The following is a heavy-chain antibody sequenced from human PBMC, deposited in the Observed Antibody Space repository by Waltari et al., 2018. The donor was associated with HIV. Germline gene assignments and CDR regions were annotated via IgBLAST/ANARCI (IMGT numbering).Heavy chain of an antibody. D-gene: IGHD2-15*01. J-gene: IGHJ4*02. CDR2: INPENGGT. Sequence: QVQLVQSGAEVKKPGASVKVSCQASGYTFTGYYIHWVRQAPGQGLEWMGWINPENGGTKYAQKFQGRVTMTRDTSISTAYMELSRLRSDDTAVYYGARDICNGGSCYSYYFDYWGQGTLVTVSS. CDR1: GYTFTGYY. V-gene: IGHV1-2*02. CDR3: ARDICNGGSCYSYYFDY.